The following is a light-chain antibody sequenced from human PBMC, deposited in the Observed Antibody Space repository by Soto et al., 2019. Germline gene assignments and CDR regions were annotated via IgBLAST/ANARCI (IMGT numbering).Light chain of an antibody. CDR3: QQYGSSPPYT. CDR1: QSVSNNY. Sequence: EVVLTQSPGTLSLSPGERATLSCRASQSVSNNYLAWYQQKPGQSPKLLIFGSSDKATGIPDRFSGSGYGTDFTLTISSREPEDFAVYYCQQYGSSPPYTCGQGTKLEIK. CDR2: GSS. J-gene: IGKJ2*01. V-gene: IGKV3-20*01.